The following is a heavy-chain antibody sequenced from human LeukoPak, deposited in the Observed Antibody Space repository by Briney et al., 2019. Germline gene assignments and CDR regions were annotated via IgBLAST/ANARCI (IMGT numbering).Heavy chain of an antibody. D-gene: IGHD5-18*01. V-gene: IGHV3-7*01. CDR3: ARDAVDTAMVGYSDY. J-gene: IGHJ4*02. CDR1: GFTFSSYW. CDR2: IKQDGSER. Sequence: PGGSLRLSCVASGFTFSSYWMSWVRRAPGKGLEWVANIKQDGSERNYVDSVKGRFTTSRDNAKNSLYLKMNSLGAEDTAVYYCARDAVDTAMVGYSDYWGQGTLVTVSS.